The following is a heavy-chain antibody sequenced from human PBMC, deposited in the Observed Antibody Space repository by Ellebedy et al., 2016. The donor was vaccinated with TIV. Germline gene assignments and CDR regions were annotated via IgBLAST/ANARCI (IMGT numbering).Heavy chain of an antibody. CDR2: ITRKTDGGAA. CDR1: GFTFSNAW. V-gene: IGHV3-15*01. CDR3: TTVYRYNYDSV. D-gene: IGHD5-18*01. Sequence: GGSLRLSCAASGFTFSNAWMNWVRQAPGKGLEWVGRITRKTDGGAADYAAPVKGRFTISRDDSKNTLYLQINSLKTEETAVYFCTTVYRYNYDSVWGQGTLVTVSS. J-gene: IGHJ4*02.